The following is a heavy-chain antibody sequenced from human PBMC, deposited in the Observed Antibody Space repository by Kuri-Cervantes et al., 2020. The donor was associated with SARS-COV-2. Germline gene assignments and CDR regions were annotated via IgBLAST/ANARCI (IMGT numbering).Heavy chain of an antibody. CDR1: GSTFSSYG. D-gene: IGHD1-1*01. J-gene: IGHJ4*02. CDR2: ISYDGSNK. Sequence: GESLKISCAASGSTFSSYGIHWVRQAPGKGLEWVAVISYDGSNKYYADSVKGRFTISRDNSKKMVYLQMNSLRPEDTAVYYCVRDGDHWNFDYWGQGTLVTVSS. CDR3: VRDGDHWNFDY. V-gene: IGHV3-30*03.